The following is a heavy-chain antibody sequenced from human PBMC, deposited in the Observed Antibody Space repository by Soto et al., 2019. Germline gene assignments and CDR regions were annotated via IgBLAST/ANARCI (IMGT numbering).Heavy chain of an antibody. J-gene: IGHJ6*02. CDR1: GFTFSSYS. CDR2: ISSSSSYI. D-gene: IGHD5-12*01. CDR3: ARDPWGGYDYYYYYGMDV. Sequence: GGSLRFSCAASGFTFSSYSMNWVRQAPGKGLEWVSSISSSSSYIYYADSVKGRFTISRDNAKNSLYLQMNSLRAEDTAVYYCARDPWGGYDYYYYYGMDVWGQGTTVTVSS. V-gene: IGHV3-21*01.